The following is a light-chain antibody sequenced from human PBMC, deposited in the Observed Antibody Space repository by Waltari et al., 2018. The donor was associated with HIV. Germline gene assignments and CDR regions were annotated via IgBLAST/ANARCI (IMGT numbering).Light chain of an antibody. CDR3: QQSYSIPYT. V-gene: IGKV1-39*01. CDR1: QMITSY. CDR2: AAS. J-gene: IGKJ2*01. Sequence: DIQMTQSPSSLSASVGDRVTITCRASQMITSYLNWYQQYPGKAPKLLISAASTLQSGVPSRFIGSGSGTDFTLTITSLHPDDFATYFCQQSYSIPYTFGQGTKLEIK.